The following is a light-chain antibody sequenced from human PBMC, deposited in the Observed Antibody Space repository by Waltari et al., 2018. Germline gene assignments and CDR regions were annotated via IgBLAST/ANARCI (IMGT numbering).Light chain of an antibody. CDR2: GVS. J-gene: IGLJ1*01. CDR1: SRDFGRYNL. V-gene: IGLV2-23*02. Sequence: QSALTQPASVSGSPGQSITISCTGTSRDFGRYNLVPWYQHRPGKAPKLLIYGVSKRPSGVSNRFSGSKSGNTASLTISGLRTEDEADYYCCSYAGGSAFVFGTGTKITVL. CDR3: CSYAGGSAFV.